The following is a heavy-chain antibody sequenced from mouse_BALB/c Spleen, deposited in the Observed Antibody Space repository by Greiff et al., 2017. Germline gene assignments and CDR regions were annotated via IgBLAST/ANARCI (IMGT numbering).Heavy chain of an antibody. V-gene: IGHV5-12-2*01. CDR2: ISNGGGST. D-gene: IGHD1-1*01. CDR3: ARGESSLYLDY. CDR1: GFTFSSYT. J-gene: IGHJ2*01. Sequence: EVHLVESGGGLVQPGGSLKLSCAASGFTFSSYTMSWVRQTPEKRLEWVAYISNGGGSTYYPDTVKGRFTISRDNAKNTLYLQMSSLKSEDTAMYYCARGESSLYLDYWGQGTTLTVSS.